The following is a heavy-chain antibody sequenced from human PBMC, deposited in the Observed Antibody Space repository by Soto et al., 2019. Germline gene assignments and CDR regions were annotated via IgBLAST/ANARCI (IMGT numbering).Heavy chain of an antibody. D-gene: IGHD5-12*01. CDR2: ISAYNGNT. V-gene: IGHV1-18*01. J-gene: IGHJ6*02. CDR3: AREKSEWLRFGIVSYYGMDV. Sequence: ASVKVSCKASGYTFTSYGISWVRQAPGQGLEWMGWISAYNGNTNYAQKLQGRVTMTTDTSTSTAYMELRSLRSDDTAVYYCAREKSEWLRFGIVSYYGMDVWGQGTTVTVSS. CDR1: GYTFTSYG.